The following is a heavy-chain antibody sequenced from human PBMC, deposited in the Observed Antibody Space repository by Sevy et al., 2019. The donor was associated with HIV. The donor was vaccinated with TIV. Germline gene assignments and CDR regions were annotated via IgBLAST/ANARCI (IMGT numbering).Heavy chain of an antibody. V-gene: IGHV1-8*01. CDR3: AGAPAEGVVVVAATPYYYYGMDV. CDR1: GYTFTSYD. J-gene: IGHJ6*02. D-gene: IGHD2-15*01. CDR2: MNPNSGNT. Sequence: ASVKVSCKASGYTFTSYDINWVRQATGQGLEWMGWMNPNSGNTGYAQKFQGRVTMTRNTSISTAYMELSSRRSGDTAVYYCAGAPAEGVVVVAATPYYYYGMDVWGQGTTVTVSS.